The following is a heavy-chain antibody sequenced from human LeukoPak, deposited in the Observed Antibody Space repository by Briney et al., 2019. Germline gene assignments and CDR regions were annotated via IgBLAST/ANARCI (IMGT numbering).Heavy chain of an antibody. J-gene: IGHJ5*02. CDR2: MNPKSGDA. CDR1: GCTFTTYD. Sequence: ASVKVSCKDSGCTFTTYDINWLRQAAGQGFEWMGWMNPKSGDAGYADKFQGRVAITRDTSINTAYLELSALTSDDTAVYYCARGPFGNCGGGPCHFRDIDNWYDPWGQGTLVTVSS. V-gene: IGHV1-8*03. CDR3: ARGPFGNCGGGPCHFRDIDNWYDP. D-gene: IGHD2-21*01.